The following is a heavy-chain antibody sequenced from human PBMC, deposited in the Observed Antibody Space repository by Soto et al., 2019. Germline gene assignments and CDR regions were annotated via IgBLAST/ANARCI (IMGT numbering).Heavy chain of an antibody. Sequence: PGESLKISCKGSGYSFTSYWIGWVRQMPGKGLEWMGIIYPGDSDTRYSPSFQGQVTISADKSISTAYLQWSSLKASDTAMYYCARLAGTFLLGQQYNWFDPWGQGTLVTVSS. CDR3: ARLAGTFLLGQQYNWFDP. D-gene: IGHD1-1*01. J-gene: IGHJ5*02. V-gene: IGHV5-51*01. CDR1: GYSFTSYW. CDR2: IYPGDSDT.